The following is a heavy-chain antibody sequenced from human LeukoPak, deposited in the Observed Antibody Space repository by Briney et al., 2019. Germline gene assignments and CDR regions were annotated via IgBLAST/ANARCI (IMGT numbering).Heavy chain of an antibody. D-gene: IGHD3-22*01. CDR3: ARGPTYSDSSDPAMFSLYYYHGMDA. CDR1: GGSLSCHY. J-gene: IGHJ6*02. CDR2: INHRGST. Sequence: PETLSLTCAVYGGSLSCHYWSWIRQPAGKGLEWIGEINHRGSTNYNPSLKRQVTITVDTSKHQFSLKLSSVPAADTAVYYCARGPTYSDSSDPAMFSLYYYHGMDAWGQGTTVTVS. V-gene: IGHV4-34*01.